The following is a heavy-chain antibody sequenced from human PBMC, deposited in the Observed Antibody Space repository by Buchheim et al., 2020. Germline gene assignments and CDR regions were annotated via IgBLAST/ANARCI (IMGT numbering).Heavy chain of an antibody. V-gene: IGHV3-30*18. CDR2: ISYDGSTK. Sequence: QVQLVESGGGVVQPGRSLRLSCAASGFTFSSYGMHWVRQAPGKGLEWVAVISYDGSTKYYADSVKGRFTISRDNSKNTLYLQMNSLRAEDTAVYYCAKDQGPAAKSGMDVWGQGTT. D-gene: IGHD2-2*01. CDR1: GFTFSSYG. CDR3: AKDQGPAAKSGMDV. J-gene: IGHJ6*02.